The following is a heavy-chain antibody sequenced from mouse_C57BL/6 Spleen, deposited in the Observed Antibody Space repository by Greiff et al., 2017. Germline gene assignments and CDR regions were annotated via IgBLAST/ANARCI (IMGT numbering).Heavy chain of an antibody. V-gene: IGHV1-63*01. CDR3: ARVGNYGDYYAMDY. CDR1: GYTFTNYW. Sequence: QVQPQQSGAELVRPGTSVKMSCKASGYTFTNYWIGWAKQRPGHGLEWIGDIYPGGGYTNYNEKFKGKATLTADKSSSTAYMQFSSLTSEDSAIYYCARVGNYGDYYAMDYWGQGTSVTVSS. J-gene: IGHJ4*01. D-gene: IGHD2-1*01. CDR2: IYPGGGYT.